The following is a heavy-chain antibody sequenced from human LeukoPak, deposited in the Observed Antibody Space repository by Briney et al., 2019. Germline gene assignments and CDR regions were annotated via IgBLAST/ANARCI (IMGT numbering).Heavy chain of an antibody. CDR3: ARDPTGTTGN. Sequence: GGSLRLSCAASGFIFSDYSMNWVRQAPGKGLEWISYISSSTSTVYYADSVKGRFTISRDNAKNSLYLQMNSLRADDTAVYYCARDPTGTTGNWGQGTLVTVSS. J-gene: IGHJ4*02. CDR2: ISSSTSTV. V-gene: IGHV3-48*01. D-gene: IGHD1-7*01. CDR1: GFIFSDYS.